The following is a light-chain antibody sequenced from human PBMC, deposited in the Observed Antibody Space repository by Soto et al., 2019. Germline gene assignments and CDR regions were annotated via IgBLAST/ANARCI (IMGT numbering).Light chain of an antibody. CDR2: GAS. V-gene: IGKV3-20*01. CDR1: QSVSSDY. CDR3: QQYGSSPRT. Sequence: PGQRATLSCRASQSVSSDYLAWFQQKPGQAPRLLIYGASSRATGIPDRFSGGGSGTDFTLTISRLEPEDFAVYYCQQYGSSPRTFGQGTKVEIK. J-gene: IGKJ1*01.